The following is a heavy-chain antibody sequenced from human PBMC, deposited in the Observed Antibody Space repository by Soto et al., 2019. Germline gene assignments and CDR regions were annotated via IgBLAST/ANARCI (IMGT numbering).Heavy chain of an antibody. J-gene: IGHJ4*02. V-gene: IGHV3-30*18. CDR2: SSFDGTQQ. D-gene: IGHD6-19*01. Sequence: GGSLRLSCTASGFSLSSADMHWVRQAPGKGLEWLAASSFDGTQQFYGDSVKGRFTVSRDNSNNTLYLDMTSLRTEDTAVYYCAKQLRGSGCYPLDSWGQGTPVTVSS. CDR1: GFSLSSAD. CDR3: AKQLRGSGCYPLDS.